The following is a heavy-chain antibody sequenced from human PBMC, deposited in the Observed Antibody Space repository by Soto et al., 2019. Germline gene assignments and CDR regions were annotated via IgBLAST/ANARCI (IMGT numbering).Heavy chain of an antibody. CDR1: GGSFSGYY. J-gene: IGHJ6*02. V-gene: IGHV4-34*01. Sequence: SETLSLTCAVYGGSFSGYYWSWIRQPPGKGLEWIGEINHSGSINYNPSLKSRVTISVDTSKNQFSLKLSSVTAADTAVYYCARGEGLRYFDCSNYYYGMDVWGQGTTVTVSS. CDR3: ARGEGLRYFDCSNYYYGMDV. CDR2: INHSGSI. D-gene: IGHD3-9*01.